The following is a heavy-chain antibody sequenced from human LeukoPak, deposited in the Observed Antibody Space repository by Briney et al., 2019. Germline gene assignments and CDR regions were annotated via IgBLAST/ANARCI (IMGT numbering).Heavy chain of an antibody. CDR2: IIWNSGSV. D-gene: IGHD1-26*01. J-gene: IGHJ4*02. CDR3: ARAHRAWEPLDY. V-gene: IGHV3-9*01. Sequence: GGSLRLSCAASGFTFDDYAMHWVRQAPGKGLEWVSGIIWNSGSVAYADSVKGRFTISRDNAKNSLYLQMNSLRAEDTAVYYCARAHRAWEPLDYWGQGTLVTVSS. CDR1: GFTFDDYA.